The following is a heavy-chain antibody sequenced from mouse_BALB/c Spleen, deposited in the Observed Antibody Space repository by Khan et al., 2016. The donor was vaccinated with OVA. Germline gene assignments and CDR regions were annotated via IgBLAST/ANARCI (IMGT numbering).Heavy chain of an antibody. J-gene: IGHJ2*01. V-gene: IGHV3-2*02. CDR3: ARTARIKY. D-gene: IGHD1-2*01. Sequence: VQLKQSGPGLVKPSQSLSLTCTVTGYSITSGYGWNWIRQFPGNKLEWMGYISYSGSTNYNPSLKSRISITRDTSKNQFFLQLNSVTNEDTATYYCARTARIKYWGQGTTLTFSS. CDR2: ISYSGST. CDR1: GYSITSGYG.